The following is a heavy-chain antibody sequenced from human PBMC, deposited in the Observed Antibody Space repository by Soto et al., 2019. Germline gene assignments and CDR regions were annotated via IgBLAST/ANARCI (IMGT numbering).Heavy chain of an antibody. V-gene: IGHV3-23*01. CDR1: GFTFSSYA. CDR2: ISDSGGST. D-gene: IGHD2-15*01. CDR3: AKRYCSGGSCYQFDY. J-gene: IGHJ4*02. Sequence: EVQLLESGGGLVQPGGSLRLSCAASGFTFSSYAMSWVRQAPGKGLEWVSAISDSGGSTYYADSVKGRFTISRDNSKNTLYLQMNSLRAEDTAVYYCAKRYCSGGSCYQFDYWGQGTLVTVSS.